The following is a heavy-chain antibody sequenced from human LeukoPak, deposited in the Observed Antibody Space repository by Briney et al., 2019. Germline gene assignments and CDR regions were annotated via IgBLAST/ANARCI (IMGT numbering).Heavy chain of an antibody. D-gene: IGHD5-18*01. CDR2: INSDGILT. Sequence: GGSLRLSCAAAGFTFSSYRMHWVRQAPGKGLVWVSHINSDGILTNYADSVKGRFTISRDNAKNTLYLQMNSLRAEDTAVYYCARDGHSFYGMDVWGKGTTVTVSS. CDR1: GFTFSSYR. J-gene: IGHJ6*04. CDR3: ARDGHSFYGMDV. V-gene: IGHV3-74*01.